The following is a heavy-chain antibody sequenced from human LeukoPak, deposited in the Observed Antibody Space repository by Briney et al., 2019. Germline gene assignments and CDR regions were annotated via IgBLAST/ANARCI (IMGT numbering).Heavy chain of an antibody. CDR2: IYYSGST. Sequence: SETLSLTCTVSGGSISSGGYYWSWIRQHPGKGLEWIGYIYYSGSTYYNPSLKSRVTISVDTSKNQLSLNLTSVTAADTAMYYCARGGVLPRAFDSWGQGTLVTVSS. V-gene: IGHV4-31*03. J-gene: IGHJ5*01. CDR3: ARGGVLPRAFDS. CDR1: GGSISSGGYY. D-gene: IGHD3-16*01.